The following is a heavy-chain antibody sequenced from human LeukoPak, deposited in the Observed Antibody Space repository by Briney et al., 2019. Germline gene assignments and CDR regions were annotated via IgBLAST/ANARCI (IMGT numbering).Heavy chain of an antibody. V-gene: IGHV3-73*01. CDR2: IRSKANSYAT. J-gene: IGHJ3*02. CDR3: TSPYGDYVAFDI. CDR1: GFTFSGSA. Sequence: PGGSLRLSCAASGFTFSGSAMHWVRQASGKGLKWVGRIRSKANSYATAYAASVKGRFTISRDDSKNTAYLQMNSLKTEDTAVYYCTSPYGDYVAFDIWGQGTMVTVSS. D-gene: IGHD4-17*01.